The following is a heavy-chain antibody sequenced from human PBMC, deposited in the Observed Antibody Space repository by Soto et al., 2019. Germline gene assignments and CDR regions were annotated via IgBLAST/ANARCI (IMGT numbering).Heavy chain of an antibody. CDR3: AKEGNWLDVYFEI. J-gene: IGHJ3*02. D-gene: IGHD3-10*01. CDR2: SSASGRSR. V-gene: IGHV3-23*01. Sequence: PGGTLRLSCVASGIQFSNYAMSWVRKAPGKGLEWVSISSASGRSRYHADSVKGRFTISRVNSNSTLYLHMTNPRAEDTAVHYSAKEGNWLDVYFEIWGPG. CDR1: GIQFSNYA.